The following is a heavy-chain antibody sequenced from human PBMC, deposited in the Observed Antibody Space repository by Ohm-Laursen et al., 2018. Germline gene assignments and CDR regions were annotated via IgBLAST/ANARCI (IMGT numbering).Heavy chain of an antibody. CDR3: ARDLFAYYYDSSGYYPFAFDI. J-gene: IGHJ3*02. V-gene: IGHV3-9*01. CDR2: ISWNSGSI. D-gene: IGHD3-22*01. Sequence: SLRLSCAASGFTFYVYAIHWVRQAPGKGLEWVSGISWNSGSIGNGDFVKGRFTISRDNAKNSLYLQMNSLRAADTAVYYCARDLFAYYYDSSGYYPFAFDIWGQGTLVTVSS. CDR1: GFTFYVYA.